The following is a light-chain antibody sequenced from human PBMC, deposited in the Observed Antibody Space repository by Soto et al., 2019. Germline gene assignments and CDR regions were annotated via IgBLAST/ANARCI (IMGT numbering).Light chain of an antibody. CDR1: RSDVGDYNY. CDR2: EVS. V-gene: IGLV2-14*01. Sequence: QSVLTQPASVSGSPGQSITVSCTGTRSDVGDYNYVSWYQQHPGKAPKLIIYEVSNRPSGVSYRFSGSKSGNTASLTISGLQAEDEADYYCSSYTSSNTLHYVFGSGTQLTVL. CDR3: SSYTSSNTLHYV. J-gene: IGLJ7*01.